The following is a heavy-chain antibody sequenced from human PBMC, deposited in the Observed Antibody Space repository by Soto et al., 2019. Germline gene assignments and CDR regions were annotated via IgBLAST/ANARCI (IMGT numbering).Heavy chain of an antibody. CDR1: GGTFSSYT. D-gene: IGHD3-10*01. CDR2: IIPILGIA. Sequence: QVQLVQSGAEVKKPGSSVKVSCKASGGTFSSYTISWVRQAPGQGLEWMGRIIPILGIANYAQKFQGRVTIIADKSTSTAYMELSSLRSEDTAVYYCARTKYYYGSGSYYNVNWFDPWGQGTLVTVSS. CDR3: ARTKYYYGSGSYYNVNWFDP. V-gene: IGHV1-69*02. J-gene: IGHJ5*02.